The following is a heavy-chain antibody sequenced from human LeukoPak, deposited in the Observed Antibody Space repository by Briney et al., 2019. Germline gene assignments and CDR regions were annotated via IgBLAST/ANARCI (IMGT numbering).Heavy chain of an antibody. V-gene: IGHV4-59*08. CDR2: IYYSGST. J-gene: IGHJ4*02. Sequence: SETLSLTCTVSGGSISSYYWSWIRQPPGKGLERIGYIYYSGSTDYNPSLKSRVTISVDTSKNQFSLKLSSVTAADTAVYYCARQEVGSGYRPFDYWGQGTLVTVSS. CDR1: GGSISSYY. D-gene: IGHD3-3*01. CDR3: ARQEVGSGYRPFDY.